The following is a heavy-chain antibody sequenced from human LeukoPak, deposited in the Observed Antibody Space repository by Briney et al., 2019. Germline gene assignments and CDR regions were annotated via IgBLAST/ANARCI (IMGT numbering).Heavy chain of an antibody. V-gene: IGHV4-39*01. CDR3: ARGPYCDSSGYFIDI. D-gene: IGHD3-22*01. J-gene: IGHJ3*02. Sequence: SETLSLTCTVSGGSISSSSYYWGWIRQPPGKGLEWIGSIYYSGSTYYNPSLKSRVTISVDTSKNQFSLKLSSVTAADTAVYYCARGPYCDSSGYFIDIWGQGTMVTVSS. CDR2: IYYSGST. CDR1: GGSISSSSYY.